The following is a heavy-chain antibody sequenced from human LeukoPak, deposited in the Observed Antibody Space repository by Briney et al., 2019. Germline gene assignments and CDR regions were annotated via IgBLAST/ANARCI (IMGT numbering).Heavy chain of an antibody. Sequence: GGSLRLSCAASGFTFSNYGMNWVRQAPGKGLEWVSALSSSGGSTYYADSVKGRFTISRDNSKNTLYLQMNSLRAEDTAVYYCAKPARTDHADYWGQGTLVTVSS. CDR3: AKPARTDHADY. D-gene: IGHD1-14*01. CDR1: GFTFSNYG. V-gene: IGHV3-23*01. CDR2: LSSSGGST. J-gene: IGHJ4*02.